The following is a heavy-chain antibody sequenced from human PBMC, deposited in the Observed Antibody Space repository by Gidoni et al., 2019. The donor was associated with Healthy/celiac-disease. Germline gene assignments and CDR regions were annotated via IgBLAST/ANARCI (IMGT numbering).Heavy chain of an antibody. J-gene: IGHJ6*04. CDR2: IIPIFGTA. V-gene: IGHV1-69*01. CDR1: GGPFSSYA. Sequence: QVQLVQSGAEVKKPGSSVKVSCKASGGPFSSYAISWVRQAPGKGLEWMGGIIPIFGTAKYAQKFQGRVTITADESTSTAYMELSSLRSEDTAVYYCARASSSWYFYYGMDVWGKGTTVTVSS. CDR3: ARASSSWYFYYGMDV. D-gene: IGHD6-13*01.